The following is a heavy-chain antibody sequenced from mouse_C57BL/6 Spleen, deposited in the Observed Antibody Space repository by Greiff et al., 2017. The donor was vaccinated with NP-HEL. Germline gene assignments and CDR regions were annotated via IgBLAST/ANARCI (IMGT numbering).Heavy chain of an antibody. D-gene: IGHD3-1*01. CDR2: ISDGGSYT. J-gene: IGHJ2*01. Sequence: EVMLVESGGGLVKPGGSLKLSCAASGFTFSSYAMSWVRQTPEKRLEWVATISDGGSYTYYPDNVKGRFTISRDNAKNNLYLQMSHLKSEDTAMYYCARGGLGYYFDYWGQGTTLTVSS. CDR1: GFTFSSYA. CDR3: ARGGLGYYFDY. V-gene: IGHV5-4*03.